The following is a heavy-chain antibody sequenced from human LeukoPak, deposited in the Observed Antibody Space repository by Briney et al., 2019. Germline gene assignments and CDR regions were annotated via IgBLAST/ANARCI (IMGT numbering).Heavy chain of an antibody. V-gene: IGHV4-39*07. CDR1: GGSISSSNYY. CDR3: ARRPYCSNGICYKRPFDY. J-gene: IGHJ4*02. Sequence: PSETLSLTCIVSGGSISSSNYYWDWIRQPPGKGLEWIGSIYYSGSTYYNPSLKSRVTISVDTPKNQFSLKLSSVTAADTAVYYCARRPYCSNGICYKRPFDYWGQGTLVTVSS. D-gene: IGHD2-8*01. CDR2: IYYSGST.